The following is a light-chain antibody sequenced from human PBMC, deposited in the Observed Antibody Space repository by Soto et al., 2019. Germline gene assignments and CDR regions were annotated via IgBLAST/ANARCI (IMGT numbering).Light chain of an antibody. CDR3: SSYVGDSNYV. J-gene: IGLJ1*01. CDR2: DVR. V-gene: IGLV2-11*01. Sequence: QSVLTQPPSVSGSPGQSVTISCAGTSSDVGAFNYVSWYQQHPGKAPKLMIFDVRERPSGVPDRFSGSRSGNTASLTISGLQTEDEADYYCSSYVGDSNYVFGPGTKVTFL. CDR1: SSDVGAFNY.